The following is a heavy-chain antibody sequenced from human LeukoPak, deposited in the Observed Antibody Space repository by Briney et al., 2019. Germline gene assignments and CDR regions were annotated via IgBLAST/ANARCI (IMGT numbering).Heavy chain of an antibody. CDR1: GGSISSSSYY. CDR2: IYYSGST. D-gene: IGHD2-2*01. V-gene: IGHV4-39*01. Sequence: SETLSLTCTVSGGSISSSSYYWGWLRQPPGKGLEWIGSIYYSGSTYYNPSLKSRVTISVDTSKNQFSLKLSSVTAADTAVYYCARGNCSSTSCSPPDYWGQGTLVTVSS. J-gene: IGHJ4*02. CDR3: ARGNCSSTSCSPPDY.